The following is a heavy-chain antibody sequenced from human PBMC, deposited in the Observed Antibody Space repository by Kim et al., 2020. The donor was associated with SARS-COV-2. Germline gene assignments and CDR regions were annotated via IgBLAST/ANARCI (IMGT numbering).Heavy chain of an antibody. D-gene: IGHD2-15*01. V-gene: IGHV4-34*01. Sequence: SETLSLTCAVYGGSFSGYYWSWIRQPPGKGLEWIGEINHSGSTNYNPSLKSRVTISVDTSKNQFSLKLCSVTAADTAVYYCARGVYGGGDYWGQGTLVTVSS. J-gene: IGHJ4*02. CDR3: ARGVYGGGDY. CDR1: GGSFSGYY. CDR2: INHSGST.